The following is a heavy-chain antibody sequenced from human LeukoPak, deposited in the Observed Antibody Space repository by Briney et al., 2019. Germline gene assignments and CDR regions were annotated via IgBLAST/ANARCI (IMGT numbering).Heavy chain of an antibody. Sequence: SETLSLTCTVSGGSISAYYWSWIRQPPGKGLEWIGYIYYRGSTNYNPSLKSRVTFSVDTSKNQFSLKLNSVTAADTAVYYCARGGDYGDLRYFDYWGQGTLVTVSS. CDR2: IYYRGST. CDR1: GGSISAYY. V-gene: IGHV4-59*01. CDR3: ARGGDYGDLRYFDY. D-gene: IGHD4-17*01. J-gene: IGHJ4*02.